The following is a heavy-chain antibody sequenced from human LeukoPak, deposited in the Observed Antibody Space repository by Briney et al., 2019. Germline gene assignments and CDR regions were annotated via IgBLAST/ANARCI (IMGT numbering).Heavy chain of an antibody. V-gene: IGHV1-8*03. Sequence: ASVKVSCKASGYTFSTYDINWVRQAAGQGLEWMGWTNPNSDNTGYAQKFQGRVSITRNTSISTAYMELSSLRSEDTAVYYCATDGRSSGYQPEYFQHWGQGTLVTVSS. D-gene: IGHD3-22*01. CDR2: TNPNSDNT. CDR1: GYTFSTYD. J-gene: IGHJ1*01. CDR3: ATDGRSSGYQPEYFQH.